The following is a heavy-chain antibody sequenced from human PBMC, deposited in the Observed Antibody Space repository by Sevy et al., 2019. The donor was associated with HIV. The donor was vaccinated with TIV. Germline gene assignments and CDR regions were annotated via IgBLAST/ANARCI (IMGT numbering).Heavy chain of an antibody. D-gene: IGHD6-19*01. V-gene: IGHV3-11*06. CDR2: ISCISTYT. CDR3: ARRSSGWDYFDY. Sequence: GGSLRLSCAASGFTFSDYYMSWIRQSPGKGLEWVSLISCISTYTNYANLMKGRFTISRDNSKNTLYLQMSSLRAEDTAVYYCARRSSGWDYFDYWGQGTLVTVSS. CDR1: GFTFSDYY. J-gene: IGHJ4*02.